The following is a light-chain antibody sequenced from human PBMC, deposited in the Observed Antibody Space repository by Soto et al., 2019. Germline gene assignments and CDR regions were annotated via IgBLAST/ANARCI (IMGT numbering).Light chain of an antibody. CDR2: EVS. CDR1: SSDAGGYNY. CDR3: SSYTSTSTLYV. J-gene: IGLJ1*01. V-gene: IGLV2-14*01. Sequence: QSALTQPASVSGSPGQSITISCTGTSSDAGGYNYVSWYQQHPGKAPKVIIFEVSNRPSGVSNRFSGSKSGNTASLIISGLQAEDEADYYCSSYTSTSTLYVFGTGTKVTVL.